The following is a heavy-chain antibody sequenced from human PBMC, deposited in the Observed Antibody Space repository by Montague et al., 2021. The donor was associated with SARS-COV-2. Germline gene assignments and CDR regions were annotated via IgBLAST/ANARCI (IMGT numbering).Heavy chain of an antibody. V-gene: IGHV4-39*01. CDR3: ARRESMVRGVIITFSSPFDY. CDR1: SGSISSSSYY. CDR2: IYYSGST. Sequence: SETLSLTCTVSSGSISSSSYYWGWIRQPPGKGLEWIGSIYYSGSTYYNPSLKSRVTISVDTSKNQFSLKLSSVTAADTAVYYCARRESMVRGVIITFSSPFDYWGQGTLVTVSS. J-gene: IGHJ4*02. D-gene: IGHD3-10*01.